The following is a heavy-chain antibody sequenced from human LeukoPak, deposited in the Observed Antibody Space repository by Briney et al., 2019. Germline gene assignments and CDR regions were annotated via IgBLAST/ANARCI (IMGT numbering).Heavy chain of an antibody. D-gene: IGHD3-10*01. V-gene: IGHV1-46*03. CDR3: ARHGSGRYYTAEGRVDY. J-gene: IGHJ4*02. CDR1: GYGVTSYY. Sequence: ASVKVSFKAFGYGVTSYYIHWVRQAPGQGLEWMGIINPSVGGTTYARKFQGRVTMTRDTSTSTVYMELSSLRSEDTAVYYCARHGSGRYYTAEGRVDYWGQGTLVTVSS. CDR2: INPSVGGT.